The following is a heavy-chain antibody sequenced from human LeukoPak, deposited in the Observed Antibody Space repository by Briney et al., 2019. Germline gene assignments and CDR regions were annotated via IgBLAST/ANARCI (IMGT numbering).Heavy chain of an antibody. CDR3: ARLYCTGGTCFDP. V-gene: IGHV5-51*01. CDR2: IQPGDSDT. Sequence: GASLQISSKGSGXIFTSYWIAWVRQLPGKVLEGMGIIQPGDSDTRYSPSFEGQVTISADKSISTAYLQWCSLEASDTAMYYCARLYCTGGTCFDPWGQGNLVTVSS. J-gene: IGHJ5*02. D-gene: IGHD2-8*02. CDR1: GXIFTSYW.